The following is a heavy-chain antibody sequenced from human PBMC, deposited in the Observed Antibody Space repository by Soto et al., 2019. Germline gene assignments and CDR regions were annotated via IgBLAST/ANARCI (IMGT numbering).Heavy chain of an antibody. J-gene: IGHJ4*02. CDR2: IYYSGST. CDR1: GGSISSSSYY. CDR3: ARSLITLVPAAD. D-gene: IGHD3-10*01. V-gene: IGHV4-39*01. Sequence: QLQLQESGPGLVKPSETLSLTCTVSGGSISSSSYYWGWIRQPPGKGLEWIGSIYYSGSTYYNPALKDRVTISADTSKHQFSLTLSAVTAADTAVYYCARSLITLVPAADWGQGTLVTVSS.